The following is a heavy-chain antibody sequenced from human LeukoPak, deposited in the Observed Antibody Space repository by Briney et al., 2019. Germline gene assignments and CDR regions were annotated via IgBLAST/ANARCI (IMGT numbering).Heavy chain of an antibody. J-gene: IGHJ4*02. CDR2: IYHSGST. CDR3: ARQRSSSWPDYFDY. Sequence: SETLSLTCTVSGGSISSGGYYWSWIRQPPGKGLEWIGYIYHSGSTYYNPSLKSRVTISVDRSKNQFSLKLSSVTAADTAVYYCARQRSSSWPDYFDYWGQGTLVTVSS. CDR1: GGSISSGGYY. D-gene: IGHD6-13*01. V-gene: IGHV4-30-2*01.